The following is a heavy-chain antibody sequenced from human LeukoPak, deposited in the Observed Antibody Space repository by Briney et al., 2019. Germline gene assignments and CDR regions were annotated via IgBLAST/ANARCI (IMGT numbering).Heavy chain of an antibody. CDR3: ARGGTAFDY. J-gene: IGHJ4*02. D-gene: IGHD3-16*01. V-gene: IGHV4-59*01. Sequence: SETLSLTCTVSGGSMSTYYWGWIRQPPGKGLEWIGYIYYTGSTNYDPSLESRVTMSVDMSKNQFSLRLNFVTAADTAVYYCARGGTAFDYWGQGTLVTVSS. CDR1: GGSMSTYY. CDR2: IYYTGST.